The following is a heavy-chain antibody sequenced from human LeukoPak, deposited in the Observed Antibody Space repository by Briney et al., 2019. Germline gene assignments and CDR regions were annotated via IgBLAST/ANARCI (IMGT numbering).Heavy chain of an antibody. D-gene: IGHD3-22*01. V-gene: IGHV3-66*01. CDR3: ARVGGSSGYSYYYGMDV. J-gene: IGHJ6*02. CDR2: IYSGGST. CDR1: GFTVSSNY. Sequence: PGGSLRLSCAASGFTVSSNYMSWVRQAPGNGLEWVSVIYSGGSTYYADSVKGRFTISRDNSKNTLYLQMNSLRAEDTAVYYCARVGGSSGYSYYYGMDVWGQGTTVTVSS.